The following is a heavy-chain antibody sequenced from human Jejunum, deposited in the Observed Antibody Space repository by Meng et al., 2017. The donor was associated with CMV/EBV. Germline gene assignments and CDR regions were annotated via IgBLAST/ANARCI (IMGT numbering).Heavy chain of an antibody. V-gene: IGHV3-11*01. J-gene: IGHJ4*02. CDR1: GFIFSDYY. CDR2: ISSSGSTI. Sequence: RLFCAASGFIFSDYYMNWIRQAPGKGLEWVSYISSSGSTIYYADSVKGRFTISRDNAKNSLYLQMNSLRADDTAVYYCARQIRPIDYWGQGTLVTVSS. CDR3: ARQIRPIDY. D-gene: IGHD3-10*01.